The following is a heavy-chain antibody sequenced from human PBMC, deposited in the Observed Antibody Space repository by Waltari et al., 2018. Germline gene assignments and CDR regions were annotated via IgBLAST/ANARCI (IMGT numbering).Heavy chain of an antibody. Sequence: QVQLVQSGAEVKKPGSSVKVSCQASGGPFSSYAISWVRQAPGQGLEWMGGIIPILGIANYAQKFQGRVTITADKSTSTAYMELSSLRSEDTAVYYCERGSWRYGSGSYYRSFDYWGQGTLVTVSS. CDR2: IIPILGIA. J-gene: IGHJ4*02. CDR3: ERGSWRYGSGSYYRSFDY. D-gene: IGHD1-26*01. V-gene: IGHV1-69*10. CDR1: GGPFSSYA.